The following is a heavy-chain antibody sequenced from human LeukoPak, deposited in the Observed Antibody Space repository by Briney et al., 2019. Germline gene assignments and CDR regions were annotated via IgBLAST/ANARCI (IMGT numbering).Heavy chain of an antibody. J-gene: IGHJ6*02. CDR3: AKATISPYGMDV. D-gene: IGHD3-9*01. V-gene: IGHV3-30*18. CDR1: GFTFSSYG. Sequence: GGSLRLSCAASGFTFSSYGMQWVRQAPGKGLEWVAVISYDGSNKYYADSVKGRFTISRDNSKNTLYLQMNSLRAEDTAVYYCAKATISPYGMDVWGQGTTVTVSS. CDR2: ISYDGSNK.